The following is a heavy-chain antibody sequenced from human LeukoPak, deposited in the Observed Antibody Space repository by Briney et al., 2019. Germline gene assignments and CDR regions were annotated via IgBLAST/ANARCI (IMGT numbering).Heavy chain of an antibody. J-gene: IGHJ4*02. V-gene: IGHV4-39*07. Sequence: SETLSLTCTVSGGSISSSSYYWGWIRQPPGKGLEWIGSIYYSGSTYYNPSLRSRVTISVDTSKNQFSLKLSSVTAEDTAVYYCAKDPFGSSWYEGYYFDHWGQGTLVTVSS. CDR3: AKDPFGSSWYEGYYFDH. CDR1: GGSISSSSYY. CDR2: IYYSGST. D-gene: IGHD6-13*01.